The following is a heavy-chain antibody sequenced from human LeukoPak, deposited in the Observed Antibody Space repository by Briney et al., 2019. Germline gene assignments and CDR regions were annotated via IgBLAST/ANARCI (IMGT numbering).Heavy chain of an antibody. D-gene: IGHD2-21*02. CDR1: GFTFSSYA. CDR3: ARDPSVCGGDCYLFDY. CDR2: ISYDGSNK. V-gene: IGHV3-30-3*01. Sequence: PGGSLRLSCAASGFTFSSYAMSWVRQAPGKGLEWVAVISYDGSNKYYADSVKGRFTISRDNSKNTLYLQMNSLRAEDTAVYYCARDPSVCGGDCYLFDYWGQGTLVTVSS. J-gene: IGHJ4*02.